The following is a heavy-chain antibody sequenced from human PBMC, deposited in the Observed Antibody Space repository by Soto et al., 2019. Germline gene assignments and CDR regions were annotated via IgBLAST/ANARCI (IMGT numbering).Heavy chain of an antibody. Sequence: EVQVVESGGGVVQPGGSLRLSCVASGFSVSNNYIRWVRQAPGKGLEWLSVMYSGGSTYYANSVKGRFIISRDNSQNTLVLQMNRLSVEDTAMYYCAKDLRSSGWYRGFDPWGQGTLVSVSS. CDR3: AKDLRSSGWYRGFDP. CDR2: MYSGGST. J-gene: IGHJ5*02. V-gene: IGHV3-66*01. D-gene: IGHD6-19*01. CDR1: GFSVSNNY.